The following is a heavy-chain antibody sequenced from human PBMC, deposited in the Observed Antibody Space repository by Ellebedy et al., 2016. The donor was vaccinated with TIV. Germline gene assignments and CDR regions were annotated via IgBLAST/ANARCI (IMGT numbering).Heavy chain of an antibody. J-gene: IGHJ4*02. D-gene: IGHD3-3*01. CDR3: ARVGRSTREWSFDY. Sequence: PGGSLTLSCATSGFSLSDYWMAWVRQAPGKGLEWVANIRQDGGDKNYLDSVKGRFTITRDDAETTTFLQMNSLRAEDTAVYFCARVGRSTREWSFDYWGQGTLVTVSS. CDR2: IRQDGGDK. V-gene: IGHV3-7*01. CDR1: GFSLSDYW.